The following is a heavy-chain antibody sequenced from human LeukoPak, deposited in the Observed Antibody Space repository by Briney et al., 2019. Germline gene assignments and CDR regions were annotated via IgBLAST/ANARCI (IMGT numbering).Heavy chain of an antibody. J-gene: IGHJ4*02. Sequence: GGSLRLSCAASGFTFSSYSMNWVRQAPGKGLEWVSSISSSSSYIYYADSVKGRFTISRDNAKNSLYLQMNSLRAEDTAVYYCARDKWDTAMVPSFDYWGQGTLVTVSS. CDR2: ISSSSSYI. CDR3: ARDKWDTAMVPSFDY. D-gene: IGHD5-18*01. CDR1: GFTFSSYS. V-gene: IGHV3-21*01.